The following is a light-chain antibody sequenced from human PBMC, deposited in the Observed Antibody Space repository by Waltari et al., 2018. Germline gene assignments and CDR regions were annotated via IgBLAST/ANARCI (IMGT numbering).Light chain of an antibody. V-gene: IGLV3-21*04. Sequence: SYVLTQPPSVSVAPGETARITCGGDNIGSYSVHWYQQKPGQAPVLVIRYDTDRPSGFPERFSGSNSANTATRTISRVEAGDEANYYCQVWHAAIDPGVFGTGTEVTV. CDR2: YDT. CDR3: QVWHAAIDPGV. CDR1: NIGSYS. J-gene: IGLJ1*01.